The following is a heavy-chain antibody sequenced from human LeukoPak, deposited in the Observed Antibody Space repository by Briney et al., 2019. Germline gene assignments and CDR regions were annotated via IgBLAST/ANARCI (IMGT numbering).Heavy chain of an antibody. CDR3: ASHEDSSGYYLNAFDI. V-gene: IGHV4-31*03. CDR2: IYYSGST. Sequence: PSQTLSLTCTVSGGSISSGGYYWSWISQHPGKGLEWIGYIYYSGSTYYNPSLKGRVTISVDTSKNQFSLKLSSVTAADTAVYYCASHEDSSGYYLNAFDIWGQGTMVTVSS. D-gene: IGHD3-22*01. CDR1: GGSISSGGYY. J-gene: IGHJ3*02.